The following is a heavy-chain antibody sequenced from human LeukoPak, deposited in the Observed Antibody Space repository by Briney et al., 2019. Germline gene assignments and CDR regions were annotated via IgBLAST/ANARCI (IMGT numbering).Heavy chain of an antibody. Sequence: GGSLRLSCAASGFTFSSYEKNWVRQAPGKGLEWVSYISSSGSTIYYADSVKGRFTISRDNAKNSLYLQMNSLRAEDTAVYYCAELGITMIGGVWGKGTTVTISS. J-gene: IGHJ6*04. V-gene: IGHV3-48*03. CDR3: AELGITMIGGV. D-gene: IGHD3-10*02. CDR2: ISSSGSTI. CDR1: GFTFSSYE.